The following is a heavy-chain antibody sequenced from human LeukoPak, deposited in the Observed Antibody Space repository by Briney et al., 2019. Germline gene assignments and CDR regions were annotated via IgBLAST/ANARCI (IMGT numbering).Heavy chain of an antibody. D-gene: IGHD1-26*01. CDR2: LHHTSST. J-gene: IGHJ4*02. CDR3: ARDRESSPWELLLDY. Sequence: PSETLSLTCAVSGYSIRSGYYWAWIRQPPAKGLEWIGSLHHTSSTYYNPSLKTRVTMSVDKSNNKFSLKLSSVTAADTALYYCARDRESSPWELLLDYWGQGILVTVSS. V-gene: IGHV4-38-2*02. CDR1: GYSIRSGYY.